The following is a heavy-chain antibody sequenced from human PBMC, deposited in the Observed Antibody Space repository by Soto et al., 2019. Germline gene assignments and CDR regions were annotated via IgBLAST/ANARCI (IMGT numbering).Heavy chain of an antibody. D-gene: IGHD3-22*01. CDR2: ISNDGSNK. CDR3: AKDYYDSSGYHICPWFDP. V-gene: IGHV3-30*18. Sequence: PGGSLRLSCAASGFTFSSYGMHWVRQAPGKGLEWVAVISNDGSNKYYADSVKGRFTISRDNSKNTLYLQMNSLRAEDTAVYYCAKDYYDSSGYHICPWFDPWGQGTPVTVSS. J-gene: IGHJ5*02. CDR1: GFTFSSYG.